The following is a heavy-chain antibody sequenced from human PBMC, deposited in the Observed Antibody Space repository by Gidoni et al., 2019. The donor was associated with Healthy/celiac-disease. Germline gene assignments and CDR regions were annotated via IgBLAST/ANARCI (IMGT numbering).Heavy chain of an antibody. CDR3: ARSMRGPSPERYYYYMDV. V-gene: IGHV2-70*01. J-gene: IGHJ6*03. CDR2: IDWDDDK. Sequence: QVTLRESGPALVKPTQTLTLTCTFSGFSLSPSGMCVSWIRQPPGKALEWLALIDWDDDKYYSTSLKTRLTISKDTSKNQVVLTMTNMDPVDTATYYCARSMRGPSPERYYYYMDVWGKGTTVTVSS. D-gene: IGHD3-22*01. CDR1: GFSLSPSGMC.